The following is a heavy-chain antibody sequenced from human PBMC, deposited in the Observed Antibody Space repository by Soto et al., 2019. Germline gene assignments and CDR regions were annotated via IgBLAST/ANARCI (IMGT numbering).Heavy chain of an antibody. CDR3: AREGPDFWSGYYTGATYYFDY. CDR1: GYTFTGYY. CDR2: INPNSGGT. V-gene: IGHV1-2*04. D-gene: IGHD3-3*01. Sequence: ASVKVSCKASGYTFTGYYMHWVRQAPGQGLEWMGWINPNSGGTNYAQKFQGWVTMTRDTSISTAYMELSRLRSDDTAVYYCAREGPDFWSGYYTGATYYFDYWGQGTLVTVSS. J-gene: IGHJ4*02.